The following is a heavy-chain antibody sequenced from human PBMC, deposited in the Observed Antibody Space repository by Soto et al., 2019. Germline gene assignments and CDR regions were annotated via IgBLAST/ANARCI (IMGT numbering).Heavy chain of an antibody. D-gene: IGHD1-26*01. CDR3: AKNWDSARYYVLGSIDY. CDR1: GFTFYSYA. CDR2: ISGSSGTT. V-gene: IGHV3-23*01. Sequence: EVQLLESGGRLVQPGGSLRLSCAASGFTFYSYAMNWVRQAPGKGLEWVSAISGSSGTTYYADTVKGRFTISRDNSKNTLYLQMNSLRAEDTAVYYCAKNWDSARYYVLGSIDYWGQGTLVTVSS. J-gene: IGHJ4*02.